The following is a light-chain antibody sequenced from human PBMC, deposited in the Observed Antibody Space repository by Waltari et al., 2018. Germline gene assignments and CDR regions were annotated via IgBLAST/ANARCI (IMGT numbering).Light chain of an antibody. CDR1: QSLVHSNGNTY. CDR2: TVS. CDR3: MQGTHWPYT. J-gene: IGKJ2*01. Sequence: DVVMTQSPLSLPVTLGPPASISCKSSQSLVHSNGNTYLQWFQQRPGQSPRRLIYTVSNRESGVPDRFSGIGSGTDFTLKISRVEAEDVGVYFCMQGTHWPYTFGQGTRLDIK. V-gene: IGKV2-30*02.